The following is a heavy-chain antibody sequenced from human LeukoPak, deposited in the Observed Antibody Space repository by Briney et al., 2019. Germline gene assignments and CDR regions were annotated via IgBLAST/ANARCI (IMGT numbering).Heavy chain of an antibody. CDR3: AREISSWYRTEGRFDP. J-gene: IGHJ5*02. Sequence: GGSLRLSCAASGFTFTTYWMNWVRQAPGKGLEWVALINPDGSQTIYVDSVKGRFTISRDNAKSSLYLQMNSLRAEDTAVFYCAREISSWYRTEGRFDPWGQGTLVTVSS. V-gene: IGHV3-7*01. CDR1: GFTFTTYW. CDR2: INPDGSQT. D-gene: IGHD6-13*01.